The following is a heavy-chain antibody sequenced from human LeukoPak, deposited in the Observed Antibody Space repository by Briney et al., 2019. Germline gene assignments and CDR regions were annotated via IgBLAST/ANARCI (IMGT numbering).Heavy chain of an antibody. V-gene: IGHV3-30*02. Sequence: PGGSLRLSCAASGFTFSIYGMHWVRQAPGKGLEWVAFIRYDGSNKYYADSVKGRFTISRDNSKNTLYLQMNSLRAEDTAVCYCAKDQGGAMVITPYSDYWGQGTLVTVSS. CDR3: AKDQGGAMVITPYSDY. J-gene: IGHJ4*02. D-gene: IGHD3-22*01. CDR1: GFTFSIYG. CDR2: IRYDGSNK.